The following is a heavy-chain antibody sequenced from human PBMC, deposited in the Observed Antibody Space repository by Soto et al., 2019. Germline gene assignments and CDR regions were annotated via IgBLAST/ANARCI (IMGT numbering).Heavy chain of an antibody. D-gene: IGHD1-1*01. J-gene: IGHJ4*02. V-gene: IGHV1-2*02. CDR3: AREPATAKPEGVDF. CDR2: INPNSGGT. CDR1: GYTFSDYY. Sequence: GASVKVSCKASGYTFSDYYIHWVRQAPGQGLEWMGWINPNSGGTKYAPKFQGGVTMTRDTSITTAYMELSRLSSGDTVVYYCAREPATAKPEGVDFWGQGTLVTVSS.